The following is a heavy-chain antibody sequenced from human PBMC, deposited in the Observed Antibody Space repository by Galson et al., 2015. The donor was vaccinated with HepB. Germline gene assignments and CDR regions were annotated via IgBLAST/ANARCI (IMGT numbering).Heavy chain of an antibody. CDR2: INSDGSST. D-gene: IGHD6-6*01. J-gene: IGHJ4*02. CDR3: ARAREQLRIKYYFDY. Sequence: SLRLSCAASGFTFSSYGMHWVRQAPGKGLVWVSRINSDGSSTSYADSVKGRFTISRDNSKNTLYLQMNSLRAEDTAVYYCARAREQLRIKYYFDYWGQGTLVTVSS. V-gene: IGHV3-74*01. CDR1: GFTFSSYG.